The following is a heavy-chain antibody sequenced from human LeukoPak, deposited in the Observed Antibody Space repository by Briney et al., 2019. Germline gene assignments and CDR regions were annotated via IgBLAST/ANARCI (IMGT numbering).Heavy chain of an antibody. D-gene: IGHD6-13*01. CDR3: AREVAVGIRPYNY. CDR2: IHPDGNDK. Sequence: GGSLRLSCVASGFTFSSYYMSWVRQAPGKGLEWVAHIHPDGNDKYYVDSVKGRFTISRDNAKNSLYLQVNSLRAEDTAVYYCAREVAVGIRPYNYWGQGTLVTVSS. V-gene: IGHV3-7*01. CDR1: GFTFSSYY. J-gene: IGHJ4*02.